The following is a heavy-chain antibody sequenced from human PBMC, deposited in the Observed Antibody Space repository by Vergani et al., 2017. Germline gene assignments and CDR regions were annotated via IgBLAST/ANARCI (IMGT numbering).Heavy chain of an antibody. CDR2: ISSSSSYI. CDR1: GFTFSSYS. V-gene: IGHV3-21*01. J-gene: IGHJ6*02. D-gene: IGHD1-7*01. Sequence: EVQLVEYGGGLVKPGGSLRLSCAASGFTFSSYSMNWVRQAPGKGLEWVTSISSSSSYIYYADSVKGRFTISRDNAKNSLYLQMNSLRAGDTAVYYCARYFSPGTTLKGPRRDYYYYGMDIWGQGP. CDR3: ARYFSPGTTLKGPRRDYYYYGMDI.